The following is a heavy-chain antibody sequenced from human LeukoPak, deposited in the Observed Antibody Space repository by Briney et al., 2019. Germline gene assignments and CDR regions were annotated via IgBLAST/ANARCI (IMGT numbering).Heavy chain of an antibody. J-gene: IGHJ4*02. CDR3: TSWAAPRKIGY. D-gene: IGHD6-6*01. Sequence: GGSLRLSCAASGVTFSGSAMHWVRQASGKGLEWVGRIRSKANSYATAYAASVKGRFTISRDDSKNTAYLQMNSLKTEDTAVYYCTSWAAPRKIGYWGQGTLVTVSS. CDR1: GVTFSGSA. V-gene: IGHV3-73*01. CDR2: IRSKANSYAT.